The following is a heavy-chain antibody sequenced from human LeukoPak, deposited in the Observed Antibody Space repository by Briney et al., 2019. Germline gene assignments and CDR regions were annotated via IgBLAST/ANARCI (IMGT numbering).Heavy chain of an antibody. V-gene: IGHV4-61*01. CDR2: IYYTGST. J-gene: IGHJ6*03. CDR3: ARGALEDIVLMDV. Sequence: SETLSLTCTVSGGSISTTSYYWNWIRQPPGKGLEWIGYIYYTGSTNYNPPLKSRVTISLDTSKNQFSLKLSSVTTADTAVYYCARGALEDIVLMDVWGKGTTVTVSS. D-gene: IGHD2-15*01. CDR1: GGSISTTSYY.